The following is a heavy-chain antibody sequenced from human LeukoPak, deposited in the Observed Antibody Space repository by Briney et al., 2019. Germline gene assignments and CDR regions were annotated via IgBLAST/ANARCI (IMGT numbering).Heavy chain of an antibody. V-gene: IGHV3-30*02. Sequence: GGSLRLSCAASGFTFSSYGMHWVRQAPGKGLEWVAFIRYDGSNKYYADSVKGRFTISRDNSKNTLYLQMNSLRAEDTAVYYCAKENSSNYIWGSLYYYHYMDVWGKGTTVTVSS. CDR2: IRYDGSNK. CDR1: GFTFSSYG. CDR3: AKENSSNYIWGSLYYYHYMDV. D-gene: IGHD1-7*01. J-gene: IGHJ6*03.